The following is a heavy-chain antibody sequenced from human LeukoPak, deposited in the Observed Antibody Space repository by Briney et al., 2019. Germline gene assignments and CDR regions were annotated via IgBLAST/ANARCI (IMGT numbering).Heavy chain of an antibody. CDR3: ARWVKYSSGWYGLDY. D-gene: IGHD6-19*01. V-gene: IGHV1-46*01. CDR2: INPSGGST. J-gene: IGHJ4*02. CDR1: GGTFSSYA. Sequence: GASVKVSCKASGGTFSSYAISWVRQAPGQGLEWMGIINPSGGSTSYAQKFQGRVTMTRDTSTSTVYMELSSLRSEDTAVYYCARWVKYSSGWYGLDYWGQGTLVTVSS.